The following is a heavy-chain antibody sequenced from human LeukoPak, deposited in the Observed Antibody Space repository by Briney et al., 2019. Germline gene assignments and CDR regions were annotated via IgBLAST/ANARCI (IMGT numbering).Heavy chain of an antibody. J-gene: IGHJ4*02. CDR2: IYRSGAT. D-gene: IGHD1-26*01. CDR1: GDSFSSNNY. CDR3: ARGYSGSYGRFDY. V-gene: IGHV4-4*02. Sequence: PSETLSLTCTVSGDSFSSNNYWTWVRQPPGKGLEWIGEIYRSGATNNNPSLRSRVTISVDTSKNQFSLKLSPVTAADTAVYYCARGYSGSYGRFDYWGQGTLVTVSS.